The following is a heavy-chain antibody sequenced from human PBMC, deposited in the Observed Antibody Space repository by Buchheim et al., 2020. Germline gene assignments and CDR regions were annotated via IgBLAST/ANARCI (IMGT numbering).Heavy chain of an antibody. CDR1: GGSISSGGYY. D-gene: IGHD2-2*01. Sequence: QVQLQESGPGLVKPSQTLSLTCTVSGGSISSGGYYWSWIRQHPGKGLEWIGYIYYSGSTYYNPSLKRRVTISVNTSKNQFSLKLSSVTAADTAVYYCARGNAYQLLPYYYYYGMDAWGQGAT. V-gene: IGHV4-31*03. CDR2: IYYSGST. CDR3: ARGNAYQLLPYYYYYGMDA. J-gene: IGHJ6*02.